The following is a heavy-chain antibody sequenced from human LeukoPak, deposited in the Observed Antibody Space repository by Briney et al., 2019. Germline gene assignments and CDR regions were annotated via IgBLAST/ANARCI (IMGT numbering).Heavy chain of an antibody. D-gene: IGHD5-12*01. CDR2: ISTSSYTI. CDR1: GFTFTDDY. Sequence: GGSLRLSCVASGFTFTDDYMTWIRQAPGKGLEWISYISTSSYTIYYADSVKGRFTISRDNAKNSLYLQMNSLRVEDTAVYYCARDRRGPHSAYDWGHLDYWGQGTLVTVSS. V-gene: IGHV3-11*01. J-gene: IGHJ4*02. CDR3: ARDRRGPHSAYDWGHLDY.